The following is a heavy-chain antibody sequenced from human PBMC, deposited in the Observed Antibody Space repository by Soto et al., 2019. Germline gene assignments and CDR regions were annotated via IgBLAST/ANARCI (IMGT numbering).Heavy chain of an antibody. Sequence: QGQLVQSGAEVKKPGASVKVSCKASGYTFTSYGISWVRQAPGQGLEGMGWISAYNGSTEYAQNFQGRVTMTTDTSTSTAYMELRRVRSDDTAVYYCARDGRVVAVAGTDYYYGMDVWGQGTTVTVSS. CDR2: ISAYNGST. J-gene: IGHJ6*02. CDR1: GYTFTSYG. CDR3: ARDGRVVAVAGTDYYYGMDV. V-gene: IGHV1-18*04. D-gene: IGHD6-19*01.